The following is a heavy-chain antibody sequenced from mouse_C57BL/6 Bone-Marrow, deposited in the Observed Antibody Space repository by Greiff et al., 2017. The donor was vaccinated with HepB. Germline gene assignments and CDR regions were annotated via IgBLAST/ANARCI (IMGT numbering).Heavy chain of an antibody. Sequence: QVQLQQPGAELVKPGASVKMSCKASGYTFTSYWITWVKQRPGQGLEWIGDIYPGSGSTNYNEKFKSKATLTVDTSPSTAYMQLSSLTSEDSAVYYCARSPYYGSSYDFDYWGQGTTLTVSS. D-gene: IGHD1-1*01. CDR1: GYTFTSYW. J-gene: IGHJ2*01. V-gene: IGHV1-55*01. CDR3: ARSPYYGSSYDFDY. CDR2: IYPGSGST.